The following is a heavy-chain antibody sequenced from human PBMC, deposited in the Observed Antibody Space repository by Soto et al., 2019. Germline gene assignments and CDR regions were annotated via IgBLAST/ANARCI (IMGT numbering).Heavy chain of an antibody. CDR3: ARGRTIAAAYYY. V-gene: IGHV1-3*01. Sequence: ASVKVSCKASGYTFTSYAMHWVRQAPGQRLEWMGWINAGNGNTKYSQKFQGRVTITRDTSASTAYMELSSLRSEDTAVYYCARGRTIAAAYYYWGQGTLVTVSS. CDR1: GYTFTSYA. D-gene: IGHD6-13*01. J-gene: IGHJ4*02. CDR2: INAGNGNT.